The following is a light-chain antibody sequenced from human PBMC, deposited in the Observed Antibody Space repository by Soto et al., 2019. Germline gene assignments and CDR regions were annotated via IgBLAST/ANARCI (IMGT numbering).Light chain of an antibody. J-gene: IGKJ4*01. CDR2: GAS. CDR3: QQYNNWPLT. CDR1: QSVSNN. V-gene: IGKV3-15*01. Sequence: EIMMKQSPATLSVSPKEKENLSCRVSQSVSNNLAWYQQKPGQAPRLLIYGASARATGFPARFSGSGSGTEFILTISSLQSEDFAVYYCQQYNNWPLTFGGGTKVDIK.